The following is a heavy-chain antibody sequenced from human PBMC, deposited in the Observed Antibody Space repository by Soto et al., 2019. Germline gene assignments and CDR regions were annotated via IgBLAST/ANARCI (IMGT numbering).Heavy chain of an antibody. CDR3: ARGRYGDY. J-gene: IGHJ4*02. CDR1: GYDFTTYG. D-gene: IGHD1-1*01. V-gene: IGHV1-18*01. Sequence: QVHLVQSGAEVKKPGASVKVSCKGSGYDFTTYGITWVRQAPGQGLEWMAWISAHNGNTDYAQKLQGRVTVPRDTSTSTAYMELRSLRSDDTAVYYCARGRYGDYWGQGALVTVSS. CDR2: ISAHNGNT.